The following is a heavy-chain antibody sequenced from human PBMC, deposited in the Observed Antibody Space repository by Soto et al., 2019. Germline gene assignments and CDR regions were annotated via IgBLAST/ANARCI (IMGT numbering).Heavy chain of an antibody. CDR2: ISSSSSYI. Sequence: VGSLRLSCAASGFTFSSYSMNWVRQAPGKGLEWVSSISSSSSYIYYADSVKGRFTISRDNAKNSLYLQMNSLRAEDTAVYYCERGFHYYYDSSGYFDAFDIWGQGTMVXV. D-gene: IGHD3-22*01. J-gene: IGHJ3*02. V-gene: IGHV3-21*01. CDR1: GFTFSSYS. CDR3: ERGFHYYYDSSGYFDAFDI.